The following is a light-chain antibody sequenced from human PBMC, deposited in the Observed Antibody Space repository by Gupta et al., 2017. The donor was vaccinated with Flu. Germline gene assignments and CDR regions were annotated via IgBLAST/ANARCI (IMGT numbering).Light chain of an antibody. J-gene: IGLJ1*01. Sequence: QSVLTQQPSAAGTPGQRVTVAGYGSSSNIGSNFVYWYQQLPGTAPKLLIYRNEKRPSGVPDRFSGSKSGTSASLAISGLRSEDEADYYRAAWDDSLSGYVFGTGTEVIVL. CDR1: SSNIGSNF. V-gene: IGLV1-47*01. CDR3: AAWDDSLSGYV. CDR2: RNE.